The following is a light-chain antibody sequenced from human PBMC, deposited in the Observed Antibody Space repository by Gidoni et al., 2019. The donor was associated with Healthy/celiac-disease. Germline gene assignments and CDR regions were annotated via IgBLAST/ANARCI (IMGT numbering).Light chain of an antibody. CDR3: SSYTSSSDV. V-gene: IGLV2-14*03. CDR1: SSDVGGYNY. J-gene: IGLJ1*01. CDR2: DVS. Sequence: QSPLTQPASVSGSHGQSITLSCTRTSSDVGGYNYVSWYQQHPGKAPKIIIYDVSNRPSGVSNRFSGSKSGNTASLSISGLQAEDEADYYCSSYTSSSDVFGAGTKVTVL.